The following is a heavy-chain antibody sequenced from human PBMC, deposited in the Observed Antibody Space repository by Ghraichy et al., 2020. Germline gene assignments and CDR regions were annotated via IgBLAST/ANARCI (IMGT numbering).Heavy chain of an antibody. D-gene: IGHD2-8*02. Sequence: GGSLRLSCAASGFTFTSFPMSWIRQAPGKGLEWVSSISGSGSTKYYADSVRGRFTISRDNAKNSVYLHMNSLTAEDTAVYYCANSAGGVINVFEYWGQGTLVTVSS. J-gene: IGHJ4*02. V-gene: IGHV3-11*04. CDR3: ANSAGGVINVFEY. CDR2: ISGSGSTK. CDR1: GFTFTSFP.